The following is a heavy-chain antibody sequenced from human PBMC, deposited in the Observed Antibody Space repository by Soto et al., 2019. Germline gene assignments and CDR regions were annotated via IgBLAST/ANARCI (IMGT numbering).Heavy chain of an antibody. CDR2: IYHSWTT. D-gene: IGHD2-15*01. CDR3: AGTAGYCTGGSCYRGFDP. J-gene: IGHJ5*02. Sequence: QLQLQESGSGLVKPSQTLSLTCAVSGGSISSGGYSWSWIRQPPGKDLEWIGYIYHSWTTYYKPSLKIRVTISVDRSKNQFSLKLRSVTAADTAVYYFAGTAGYCTGGSCYRGFDPWGQGTLVTVSS. V-gene: IGHV4-30-2*01. CDR1: GGSISSGGYS.